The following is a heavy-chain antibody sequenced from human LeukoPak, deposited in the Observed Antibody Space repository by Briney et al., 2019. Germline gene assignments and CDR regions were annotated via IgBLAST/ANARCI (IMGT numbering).Heavy chain of an antibody. D-gene: IGHD1-26*01. CDR3: AKDGSGSFDH. Sequence: GGSPRLSCAASGFTFSTYGMHWVRQAPGKGLEWVAFIGYDGSSQYYADSVKGRFTISRDNSKNTLYLQMNSLRAEDTAAYYCAKDGSGSFDHWGQGTLVTVSS. V-gene: IGHV3-30*02. J-gene: IGHJ4*02. CDR2: IGYDGSSQ. CDR1: GFTFSTYG.